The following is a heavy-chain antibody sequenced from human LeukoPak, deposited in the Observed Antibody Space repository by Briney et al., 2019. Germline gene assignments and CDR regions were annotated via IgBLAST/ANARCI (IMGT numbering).Heavy chain of an antibody. CDR1: GYTFTGYY. V-gene: IGHV1-2*02. Sequence: GASVKVSCKASGYTFTGYYMHWVRQAPGQGLEWMGRINPNSGGTNYAQKFHGRVTMTRDTSISTAYMELSRLRSDDTAVYYCARGEITSGGVIVVFDSWGQGTLVTVSS. CDR3: ARGEITSGGVIVVFDS. D-gene: IGHD3-16*02. CDR2: INPNSGGT. J-gene: IGHJ4*02.